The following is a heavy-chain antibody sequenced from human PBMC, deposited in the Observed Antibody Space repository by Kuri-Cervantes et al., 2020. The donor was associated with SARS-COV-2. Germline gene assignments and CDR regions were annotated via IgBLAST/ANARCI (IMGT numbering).Heavy chain of an antibody. V-gene: IGHV1-2*02. D-gene: IGHD3-22*01. CDR1: GYTFGINY. CDR3: ARMGPLSNMIVYDALDI. J-gene: IGHJ3*02. CDR2: INPNRGDT. Sequence: ASVKVSCKASGYTFGINYLHWVRQAPGQGLEWMGWINPNRGDTNYAQRFQGRVTMTRDTSSTTAYMELVSLRSDDTAVYYCARMGPLSNMIVYDALDIWGQGTMVTVSS.